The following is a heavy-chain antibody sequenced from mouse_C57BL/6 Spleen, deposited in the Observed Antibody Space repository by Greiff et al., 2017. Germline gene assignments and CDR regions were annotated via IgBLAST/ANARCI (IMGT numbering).Heavy chain of an antibody. CDR2: IYPGSGST. CDR1: GYTFTSYW. Sequence: QVQLQQPGAELVKPGASVKMSCKASGYTFTSYWITWVKQRPGQGLEWIGDIYPGSGSTNYNEQFKSKATLTVDTSSSTAYMQLSSLTSEDSAVYYCARRSYYYGSSYDWYFDVWGTGTTVTVSS. D-gene: IGHD1-1*01. CDR3: ARRSYYYGSSYDWYFDV. V-gene: IGHV1-55*01. J-gene: IGHJ1*03.